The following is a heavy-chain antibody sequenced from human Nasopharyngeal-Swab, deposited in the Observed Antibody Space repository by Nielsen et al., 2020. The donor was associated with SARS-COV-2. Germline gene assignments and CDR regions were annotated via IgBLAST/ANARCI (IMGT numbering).Heavy chain of an antibody. V-gene: IGHV3-21*01. J-gene: IGHJ4*02. CDR1: GFSFSSYS. CDR2: ISSSSSYI. Sequence: WGSLSLSCAVSGFSFSSYSMNWVRQAPGKGLEWVSSISSSSSYIYYTDSVKGLFTISRDNAENLPYLQMNSLRAEDTVVYYCARDPGLVSFDYWGQGTLVTVSS. CDR3: ARDPGLVSFDY. D-gene: IGHD6-19*01.